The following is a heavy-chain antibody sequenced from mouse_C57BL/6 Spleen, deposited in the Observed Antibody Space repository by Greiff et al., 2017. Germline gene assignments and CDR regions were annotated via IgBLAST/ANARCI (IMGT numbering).Heavy chain of an antibody. CDR3: TIYYDYDGGGYYAMDY. J-gene: IGHJ4*01. Sequence: QVQLQQSGPELVKPGASVKISCKASGYTFTDYYINWVKQRPGQGLEWIGWIFPGSGSTYYNEKFTGKATLTVDKSSSTAYMLLSSLTSEDSAVYFCTIYYDYDGGGYYAMDYWGQGTSVTVSS. V-gene: IGHV1-75*01. D-gene: IGHD2-4*01. CDR1: GYTFTDYY. CDR2: IFPGSGST.